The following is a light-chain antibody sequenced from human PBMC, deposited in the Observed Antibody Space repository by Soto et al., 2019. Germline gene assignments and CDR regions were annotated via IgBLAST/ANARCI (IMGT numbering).Light chain of an antibody. Sequence: ETVLTQSPSTLSLSPGERAALSCRASQSVSSSYLAWYQQKPGQAPRLLIYGASSRATGIPDRFSGSGSGTDFTRTISRLEPEDFAVYYCQQYGSSPWTFGQGTKVELK. V-gene: IGKV3-20*01. J-gene: IGKJ1*01. CDR2: GAS. CDR1: QSVSSSY. CDR3: QQYGSSPWT.